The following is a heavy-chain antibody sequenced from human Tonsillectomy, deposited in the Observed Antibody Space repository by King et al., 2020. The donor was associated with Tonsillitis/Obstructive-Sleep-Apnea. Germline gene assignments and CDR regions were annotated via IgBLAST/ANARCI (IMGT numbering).Heavy chain of an antibody. D-gene: IGHD4-11*01. CDR2: IYPADSDT. J-gene: IGHJ6*03. V-gene: IGHV5-51*01. CDR1: GYSVTNYW. Sequence: VQLVESGAEVKKPGESLKISCKGSGYSVTNYWIGWVRQMPGKGLEWMGIIYPADSDTRYSPSFQGQVTISADKSISTAYLQWSSLTDSDTAICYCARQGADGTTSYYYMDVWGKGTTVTVSS. CDR3: ARQGADGTTSYYYMDV.